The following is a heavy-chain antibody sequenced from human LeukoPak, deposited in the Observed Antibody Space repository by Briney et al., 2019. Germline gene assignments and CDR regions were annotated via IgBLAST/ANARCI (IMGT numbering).Heavy chain of an antibody. CDR2: ISGSGSYT. J-gene: IGHJ4*02. V-gene: IGHV3-23*01. D-gene: IGHD3-9*01. Sequence: GGSLRLSCAASGFTFSDYSMSWVRQAPGKGLEWVSAISGSGSYTDYADSVKGRFTISKDNSKNTLYMRMSSLRAEDTAVYYCAKDDAWLRYQYWGQGTLVTVSS. CDR1: GFTFSDYS. CDR3: AKDDAWLRYQY.